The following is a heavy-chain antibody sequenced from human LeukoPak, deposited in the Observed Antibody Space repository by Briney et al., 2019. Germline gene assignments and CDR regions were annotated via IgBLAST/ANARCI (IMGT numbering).Heavy chain of an antibody. V-gene: IGHV4-34*01. D-gene: IGHD1-26*01. CDR2: INHSGST. CDR3: ARGLIGGIVGAPRNYYFDY. Sequence: PSETLSLTCAVYGGSFSGYYWSRIRQPPGKGLEWIGEINHSGSTNYNPSLKSRVTISVDTSKNQFSLKLSSVTAADTAVYCCARGLIGGIVGAPRNYYFDYWGQGTLVTVSS. CDR1: GGSFSGYY. J-gene: IGHJ4*02.